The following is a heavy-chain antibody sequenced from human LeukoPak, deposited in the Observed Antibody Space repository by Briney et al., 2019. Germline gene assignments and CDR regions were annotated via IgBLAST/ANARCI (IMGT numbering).Heavy chain of an antibody. D-gene: IGHD2-15*01. Sequence: GGSLRLSCAASGFTFSSYSMNWVRQAPGKGLGWVSSISSSSSYIYYADSVKVRFTISRDNAKNSLYLQMNSLRAEDTAVYYCARERDGYSNFDYWGQGTLVTVSS. V-gene: IGHV3-21*01. CDR3: ARERDGYSNFDY. CDR2: ISSSSSYI. CDR1: GFTFSSYS. J-gene: IGHJ4*02.